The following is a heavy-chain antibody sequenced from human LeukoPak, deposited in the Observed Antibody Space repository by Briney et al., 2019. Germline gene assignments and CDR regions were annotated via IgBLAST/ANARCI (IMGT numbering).Heavy chain of an antibody. CDR3: AKDSPYLDY. V-gene: IGHV3-30*18. Sequence: GSLRLSCAASGFTFSSYGMHWVRQAPGKGLEWVAVISYDGSNKYYADSVKGRFTISRDNSKNTLYLQMNSLRAEDTAVYYCAKDSPYLDYWGQGTLVTVSS. J-gene: IGHJ4*02. CDR2: ISYDGSNK. CDR1: GFTFSSYG.